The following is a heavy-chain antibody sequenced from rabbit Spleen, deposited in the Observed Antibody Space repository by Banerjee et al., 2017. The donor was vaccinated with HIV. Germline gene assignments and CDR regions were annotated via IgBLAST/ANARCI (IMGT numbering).Heavy chain of an antibody. CDR2: INTATAKA. CDR1: GFSFSNKAV. D-gene: IGHD1-1*01. J-gene: IGHJ4*01. CDR3: VRGASGSGYYSL. Sequence: QQQLVESGGGLVKPGASLTLTCKASGFSFSNKAVMCWVRQAPGKGLEWIACINTATAKAVYASWVNGRFTISSHNAQNTLYLQLHSLTAADTATYFCVRGASGSGYYSLWGQGTLVTVS. V-gene: IGHV1S43*01.